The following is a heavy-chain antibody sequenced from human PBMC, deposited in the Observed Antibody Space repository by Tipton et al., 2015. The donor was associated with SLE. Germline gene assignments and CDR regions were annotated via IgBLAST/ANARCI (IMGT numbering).Heavy chain of an antibody. V-gene: IGHV4-59*01. D-gene: IGHD4-17*01. CDR2: IYYSGST. CDR3: ARGRGYGDPEYFQH. CDR1: GGSISSYY. Sequence: TLSLTCTVSGGSISSYYWSWIRQPPGKGLEWIGYIYYSGSTNYNPPLNSRVTISVDTSKNQFSLKLSSVTAADTAVYYCARGRGYGDPEYFQHWGQGTLVTVSS. J-gene: IGHJ1*01.